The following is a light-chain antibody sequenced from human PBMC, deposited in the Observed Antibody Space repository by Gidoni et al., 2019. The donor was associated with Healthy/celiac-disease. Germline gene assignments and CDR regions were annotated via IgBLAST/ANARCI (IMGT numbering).Light chain of an antibody. CDR3: EQSYSTPRT. J-gene: IGKJ1*01. CDR2: AAA. V-gene: IGKV1-39*01. Sequence: DIQMTQSPSSLSASVGDRVTITCRASQSISSYLNWYQQKPGKAPKLLIYAAASLQRGVPSRVSGSGSGTDLTLTISSLQPEDVATYYCEQSYSTPRTCGQGTKVEIK. CDR1: QSISSY.